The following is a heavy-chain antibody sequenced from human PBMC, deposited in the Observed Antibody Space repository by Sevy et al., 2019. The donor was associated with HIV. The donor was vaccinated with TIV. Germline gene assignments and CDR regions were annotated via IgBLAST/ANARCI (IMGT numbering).Heavy chain of an antibody. CDR1: GFTFSSYW. CDR3: ARDPTRRYDY. J-gene: IGHJ4*02. D-gene: IGHD1-26*01. V-gene: IGHV3-7*01. CDR2: IKQDGSEE. Sequence: QLGGSLRLSCVASGFTFSSYWMSWVRQAPGKGLEWVATIKQDGSEEFYVDSVKGRFTLSRDNAKNSLYLQMNSLRGEDTAVYYCARDPTRRYDYWGQGTLVTVSS.